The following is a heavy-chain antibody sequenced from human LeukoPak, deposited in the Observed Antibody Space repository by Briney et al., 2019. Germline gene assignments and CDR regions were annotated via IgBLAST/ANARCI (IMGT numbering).Heavy chain of an antibody. CDR2: IYYSGST. Sequence: PSETLSLTCTVSGGSISSGGYYWSWIRQHPGKGLEWIGYIYYSGSTYYNPSLKSRVTISVDTSKNQFSLKLSSVTAADTAVYYCARGVRLPYSSPTYYFDYWGQGTLVTVSS. CDR3: ARGVRLPYSSPTYYFDY. J-gene: IGHJ4*02. V-gene: IGHV4-31*03. D-gene: IGHD6-19*01. CDR1: GGSISSGGYY.